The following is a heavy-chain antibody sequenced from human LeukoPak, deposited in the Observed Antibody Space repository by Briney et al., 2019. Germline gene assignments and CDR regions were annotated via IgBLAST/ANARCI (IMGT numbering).Heavy chain of an antibody. CDR2: IWYDGSNK. J-gene: IGHJ4*02. CDR3: VRDTRSYYLDY. Sequence: GGSLRFSCEASGFTFRNHGMHWVRQAPGKGLEWVAVIWYDGSNKEYADSVKGRFTISRDNPKNTLYLQMNSLRVEDTAVYYCVRDTRSYYLDYWGQGTPVTVSS. D-gene: IGHD1-26*01. V-gene: IGHV3-33*01. CDR1: GFTFRNHG.